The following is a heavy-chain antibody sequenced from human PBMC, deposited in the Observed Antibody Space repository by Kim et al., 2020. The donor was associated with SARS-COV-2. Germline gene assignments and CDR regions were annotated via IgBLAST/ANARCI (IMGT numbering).Heavy chain of an antibody. CDR1: GYTFTSYA. CDR3: ARDRQGYSSGWYSFPYYGMDV. CDR2: INTNTGNP. D-gene: IGHD6-19*01. Sequence: ASVKVSCKASGYTFTSYAMNWVRQAPGQGLEWTGWINTNTGNPTYAQGFTGRFVFSLDTSVSTAYLQISSLKAEDTAVYYCARDRQGYSSGWYSFPYYGMDVWGQGTTVTVSS. V-gene: IGHV7-4-1*02. J-gene: IGHJ6*02.